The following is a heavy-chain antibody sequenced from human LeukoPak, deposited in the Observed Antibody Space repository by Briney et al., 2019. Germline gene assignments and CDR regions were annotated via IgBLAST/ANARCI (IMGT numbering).Heavy chain of an antibody. CDR2: INHSGST. J-gene: IGHJ4*02. D-gene: IGHD1-14*01. V-gene: IGHV4-34*01. CDR3: ARGRVGNRFDY. Sequence: SETLSLTCAVYGGSFSGYYWSWIRQPPGKGLEWIGEINHSGSTNHNPSLKSRVTISVDTSKNQFSLKLSSVTAADTAVYYCARGRVGNRFDYWGQGTLVTVSS. CDR1: GGSFSGYY.